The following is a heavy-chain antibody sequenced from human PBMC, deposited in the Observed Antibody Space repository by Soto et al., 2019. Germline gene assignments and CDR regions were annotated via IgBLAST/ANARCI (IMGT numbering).Heavy chain of an antibody. V-gene: IGHV4-34*01. D-gene: IGHD3-22*01. CDR3: ARGPITTNPRFDP. CDR2: INHSGST. J-gene: IGHJ5*02. Sequence: QVQLQQWGAGLLKPSETLSLTCAVYGGSFSGYYWSWIRQPPGKGLEGIGEINHSGSTNYNPSLKSRVTISVDTSKNQFSLKLTSVTAADTAVYYCARGPITTNPRFDPWGQGTLVTVSS. CDR1: GGSFSGYY.